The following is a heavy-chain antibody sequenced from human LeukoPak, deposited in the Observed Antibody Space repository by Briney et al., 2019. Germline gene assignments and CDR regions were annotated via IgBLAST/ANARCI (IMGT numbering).Heavy chain of an antibody. V-gene: IGHV3-23*01. CDR3: AKVFTGSEGYYDFWSGPYYYYGMDV. Sequence: QTGGSLRLSCAASGFTFSSYAMSWVRQAPGKGLEWVSAISGSGGSTYYADSVKGRFTISRDNSKNTLYLQMNSLRAEDTAVYYCAKVFTGSEGYYDFWSGPYYYYGMDVWGQGTTVTVSS. CDR2: ISGSGGST. D-gene: IGHD3-3*01. CDR1: GFTFSSYA. J-gene: IGHJ6*02.